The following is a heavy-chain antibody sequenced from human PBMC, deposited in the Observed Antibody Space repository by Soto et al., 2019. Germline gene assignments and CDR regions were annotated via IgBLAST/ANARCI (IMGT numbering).Heavy chain of an antibody. D-gene: IGHD5-12*01. Sequence: QVQLVESGGGVVQPGRSLRLSCAASGFTFSSYGMHWVRQAPGKGLEWVAVISYDGSNKYYADSVKGRFTISRDNSKNTLYLQMNSLRAEDTAVYYCAKQSEATIRDYYYGMDVWGQGTTVTVSS. CDR2: ISYDGSNK. V-gene: IGHV3-30*18. CDR1: GFTFSSYG. J-gene: IGHJ6*02. CDR3: AKQSEATIRDYYYGMDV.